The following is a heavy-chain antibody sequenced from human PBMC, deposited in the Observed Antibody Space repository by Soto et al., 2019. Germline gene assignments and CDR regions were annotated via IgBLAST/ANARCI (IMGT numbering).Heavy chain of an antibody. CDR3: ASEGMTTVTEDSWVAP. CDR2: IYYSGGT. Sequence: QVQLQESGPGLVKPSQTLSLTCTVSGGSISRGAYYWCWIRQPPGKDLEWIGYIYYSGGTYFNQSLKSRVTISVDTSKNQFSLKLSSVTAADTAVYYCASEGMTTVTEDSWVAPWGQGTLVTVSS. V-gene: IGHV4-30-4*01. D-gene: IGHD4-4*01. CDR1: GGSISRGAYY. J-gene: IGHJ5*02.